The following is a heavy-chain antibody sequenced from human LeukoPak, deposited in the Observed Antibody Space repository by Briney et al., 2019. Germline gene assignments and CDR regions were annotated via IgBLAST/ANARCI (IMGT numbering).Heavy chain of an antibody. CDR1: GFTFSSYE. D-gene: IGHD3-3*01. J-gene: IGHJ6*03. V-gene: IGHV3-48*03. Sequence: PGGSLRLSCAASGFTFSSYEMNWVRQAPGKGLEWVSYISSSGSTIYYADSVKGRFTISRDNAKNSLYLQMNSLRADDTAVYYCVRGFFDMDVWGKGTTVTVSS. CDR3: VRGFFDMDV. CDR2: ISSSGSTI.